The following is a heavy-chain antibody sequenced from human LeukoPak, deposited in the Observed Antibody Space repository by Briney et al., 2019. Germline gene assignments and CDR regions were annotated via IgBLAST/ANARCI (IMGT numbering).Heavy chain of an antibody. V-gene: IGHV4-4*07. CDR2: IYTSGST. D-gene: IGHD3-3*01. CDR3: ARGNNFWSGYSQDYFDY. J-gene: IGHJ4*02. CDR1: GGSISSYF. Sequence: SETLSLTCTVSGGSISSYFWSWIRQPAGKGLEWIERIYTSGSTNYNPSLKSRVTMSVDTSKNQFSLKLTSVTAADTAVYYCARGNNFWSGYSQDYFDYWGQGTLVTVSS.